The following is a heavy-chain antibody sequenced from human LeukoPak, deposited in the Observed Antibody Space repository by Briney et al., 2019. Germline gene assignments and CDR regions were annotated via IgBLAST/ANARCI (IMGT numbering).Heavy chain of an antibody. CDR3: ARGLYTYNVRYFDN. D-gene: IGHD2-2*02. V-gene: IGHV4-38-2*01. J-gene: IGHJ4*02. Sequence: RPSETLSLTCAVSGYSISSGYYWGWIRQPPGKGLEWIGSIYHSGSTYYNPSLKSRVTISVDTSKNQFSLKLSSVTAADTAVYYCARGLYTYNVRYFDNWGQGTLVTVSS. CDR1: GYSISSGYY. CDR2: IYHSGST.